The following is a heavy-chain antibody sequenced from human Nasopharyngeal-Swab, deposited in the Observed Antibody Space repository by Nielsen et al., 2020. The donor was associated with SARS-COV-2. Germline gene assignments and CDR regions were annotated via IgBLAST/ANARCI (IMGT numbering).Heavy chain of an antibody. CDR3: AKDYQRGYYYDFWRGYYPLGYFDY. Sequence: GGSLRLSCAASGFTFDDYTMHWVRQAPGKGLEWVSLISWDGGSTYYADSVKGRFTISRDNSKNSLYLQMNGLRTEDTVLYYCAKDYQRGYYYDFWRGYYPLGYFDYWGQGTLVTVSS. V-gene: IGHV3-43*01. CDR2: ISWDGGST. J-gene: IGHJ4*02. D-gene: IGHD3-3*01. CDR1: GFTFDDYT.